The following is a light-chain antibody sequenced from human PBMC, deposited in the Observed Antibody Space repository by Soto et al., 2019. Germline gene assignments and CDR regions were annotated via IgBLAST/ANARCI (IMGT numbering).Light chain of an antibody. CDR3: QQLNKYPST. V-gene: IGKV1-9*01. J-gene: IGKJ4*01. CDR1: QGISSY. Sequence: DIQMPQSPSTLSASLGDRFTITCLASQGISSYLGWYQQKPGKAPKLLIYGASTLQSGVPSRFSGSGSGTDFTLTISSLQPEDFATYYCQQLNKYPSTFGGGTKVDIK. CDR2: GAS.